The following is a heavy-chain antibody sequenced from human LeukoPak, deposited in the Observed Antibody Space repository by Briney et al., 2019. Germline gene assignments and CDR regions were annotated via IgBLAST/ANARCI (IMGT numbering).Heavy chain of an antibody. Sequence: GASVKVSCKASGYTFTGYYMHWVRQAPGQGLEWMGWINPNSGGTNYAQKFQGRVTMTRDTSISTAYMELSRLRSDDTAVYYCARKMNSSYYYGMDVWGQGTTVTVSS. CDR2: INPNSGGT. CDR1: GYTFTGYY. J-gene: IGHJ6*02. CDR3: ARKMNSSYYYGMDV. D-gene: IGHD5-18*01. V-gene: IGHV1-2*02.